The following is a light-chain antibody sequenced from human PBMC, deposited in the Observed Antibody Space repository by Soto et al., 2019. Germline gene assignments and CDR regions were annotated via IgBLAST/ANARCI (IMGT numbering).Light chain of an antibody. V-gene: IGKV1-5*03. CDR1: QGIISC. Sequence: DIQMTQSPSTLSASVGDRVTITFRASQGIISCLAWYQQNPGKAPKLLIYKASSLESGVPSNFSGSGSGTEFTLTISSLQPDDFATYYCQQYSSYSTFGQGTKVDI. J-gene: IGKJ1*01. CDR3: QQYSSYST. CDR2: KAS.